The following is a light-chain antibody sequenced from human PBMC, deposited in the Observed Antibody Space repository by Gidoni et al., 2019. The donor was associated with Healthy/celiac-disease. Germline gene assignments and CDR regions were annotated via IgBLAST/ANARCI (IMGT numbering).Light chain of an antibody. Sequence: SYVLTQPPSVSVAPGKTARITCGGNNIGRKSVHWYQQKPGQAPVLVVYDDSDRPSGSPERFSGSNSGNTATLTISRVEAGDEADYYCQVWDSSSDHPGVFGGGTKLTVL. V-gene: IGLV3-21*03. J-gene: IGLJ2*01. CDR2: DDS. CDR1: NIGRKS. CDR3: QVWDSSSDHPGV.